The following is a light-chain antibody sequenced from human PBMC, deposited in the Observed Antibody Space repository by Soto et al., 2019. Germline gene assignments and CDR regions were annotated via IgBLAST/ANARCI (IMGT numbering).Light chain of an antibody. V-gene: IGKV1-6*01. J-gene: IGKJ2*01. CDR1: QGIKND. CDR2: AAS. Sequence: AIQMTQSPSSLSASVGDRVTITCRASQGIKNDLGWYQQKPGKAPKLLIYAASSLQSGVPSRFSDSGSGTDFTLTIGSLQPEDFATYYCLQDYNYPYTFGQGTKLEIK. CDR3: LQDYNYPYT.